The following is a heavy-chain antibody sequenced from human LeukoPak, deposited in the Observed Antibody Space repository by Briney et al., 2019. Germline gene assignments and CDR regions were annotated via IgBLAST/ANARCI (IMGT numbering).Heavy chain of an antibody. J-gene: IGHJ4*02. D-gene: IGHD5-12*01. CDR3: AKDPRVGSRVATPCH. V-gene: IGHV3-23*01. Sequence: GGSLRLSCAASGFTFTSYAMSWVRQAPGKGLEWVSVISGSGGSTYYADSVKGRFTISRDNSKNTLFLQMNSLRAEDTAVYYGAKDPRVGSRVATPCHWGQGTLVTVSS. CDR1: GFTFTSYA. CDR2: ISGSGGST.